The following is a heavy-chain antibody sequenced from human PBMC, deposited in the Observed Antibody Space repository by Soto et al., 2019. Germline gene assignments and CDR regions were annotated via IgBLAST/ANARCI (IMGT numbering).Heavy chain of an antibody. CDR1: GGSFSSFS. V-gene: IGHV1-69*14. CDR2: IIPISDTT. Sequence: VQLVQSGAEVQKPGSSVTVSCTASGGSFSSFSISWVRQAPGPGLEWMGGIIPISDTTNYAQKYPGRVTMTPDKATSTAYREQSSLRYEDTAMYYGARDRRGTEARPGYDGMDVGGQGTAVAV. J-gene: IGHJ6*02. D-gene: IGHD6-6*01. CDR3: ARDRRGTEARPGYDGMDV.